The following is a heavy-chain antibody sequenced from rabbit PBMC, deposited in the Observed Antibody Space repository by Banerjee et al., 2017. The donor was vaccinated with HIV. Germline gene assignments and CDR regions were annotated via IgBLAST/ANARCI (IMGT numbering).Heavy chain of an antibody. Sequence: QSLEESGGDLVKPGASLTLTCITSGVSFSGNSYMCWVRQAPGKGLEWIVCIDTGSSGFTYFASWAKGRFTCSKTSSTTVTLQMTSLTVADTATYFCARDTGSSFSSYGMDLWGPGTLVTVS. CDR1: GVSFSGNSY. J-gene: IGHJ6*01. CDR3: ARDTGSSFSSYGMDL. D-gene: IGHD8-1*01. CDR2: IDTGSSGFT. V-gene: IGHV1S40*01.